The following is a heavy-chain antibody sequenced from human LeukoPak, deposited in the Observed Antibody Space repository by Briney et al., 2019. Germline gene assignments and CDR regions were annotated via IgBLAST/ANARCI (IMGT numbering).Heavy chain of an antibody. D-gene: IGHD2-2*01. CDR1: GGSISSGGYS. CDR2: IYHSGST. J-gene: IGHJ5*02. V-gene: IGHV4-30-2*01. CDR3: ARGSFSEYPTRGSWFDP. Sequence: PSETLSLTCAVSGGSISSGGYSWSWIRQPPGKGLEWIGYIYHSGSTYYNPSLKSRVTISVDRSKNQFSLKLSSVTAADTAVYYCARGSFSEYPTRGSWFDPWGQGTLVTVSS.